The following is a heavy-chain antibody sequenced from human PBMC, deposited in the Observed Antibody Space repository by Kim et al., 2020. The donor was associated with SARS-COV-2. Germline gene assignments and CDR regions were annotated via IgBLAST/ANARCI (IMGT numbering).Heavy chain of an antibody. CDR1: GYTFTTHF. CDR3: ARGGVTMVVVPNH. D-gene: IGHD2-21*01. V-gene: IGHV1-46*01. CDR2: IKPSGGFT. Sequence: ASVKVSCKATGYTFTTHFIHWVRQAPGQGLEWMGAIKPSGGFTTYAQRCQGRVTMIRDTSTSTVYMELRNLRFDDTAVYFCARGGVTMVVVPNHWGQGTLVTVSS. J-gene: IGHJ1*01.